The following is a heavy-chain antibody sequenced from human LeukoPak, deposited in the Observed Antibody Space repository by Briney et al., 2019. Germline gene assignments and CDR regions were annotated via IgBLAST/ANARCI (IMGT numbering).Heavy chain of an antibody. V-gene: IGHV3-11*06. CDR1: GFTFSDYY. J-gene: IGHJ5*02. CDR3: ARTYYYDSRGEFDP. CDR2: ITGSSSYT. D-gene: IGHD3-22*01. Sequence: GGSLRLSCAASGFTFSDYYMSWIRQAPGKGLEWVSYITGSSSYTKYADSVKGRFTISRDNAKNSLYLQMNSLRAEDTAVYYCARTYYYDSRGEFDPWGQGTLVTVSS.